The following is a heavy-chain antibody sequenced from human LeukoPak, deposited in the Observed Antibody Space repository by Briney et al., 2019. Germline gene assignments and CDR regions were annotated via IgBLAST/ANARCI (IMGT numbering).Heavy chain of an antibody. CDR1: GFTFSSYA. Sequence: PGRSLRLSCAASGFTFSSYAMHWVRQAPGKGLEWVAVISYDGSNKYYADSVKGRFTISRDNSKNTLYLQMNSLRAEDTAVYYCARGAVDDFWSGYLYMDVWGKGTTVTVSS. CDR3: ARGAVDDFWSGYLYMDV. D-gene: IGHD3-3*01. CDR2: ISYDGSNK. V-gene: IGHV3-30-3*01. J-gene: IGHJ6*03.